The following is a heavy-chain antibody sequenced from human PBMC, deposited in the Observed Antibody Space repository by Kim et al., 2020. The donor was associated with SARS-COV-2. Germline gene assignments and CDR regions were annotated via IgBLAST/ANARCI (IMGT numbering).Heavy chain of an antibody. CDR2: VTGSGSTT. CDR3: ANTGGYSLDY. D-gene: IGHD2-15*01. V-gene: IGHV3-23*01. Sequence: GGSLRLSCAASGFTFSTYTMKWVRQAPGKGLEWVSGVTGSGSTTYYADSVKGRFTISRDNSKNTLYLQMNSLRADDTAVYYCANTGGYSLDYWGQGTLVTDSS. J-gene: IGHJ4*02. CDR1: GFTFSTYT.